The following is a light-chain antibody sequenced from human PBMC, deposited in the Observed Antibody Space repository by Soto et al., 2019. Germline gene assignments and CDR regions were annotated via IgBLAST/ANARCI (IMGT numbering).Light chain of an antibody. CDR2: GNT. Sequence: QSVLTQPPSVSGAPGQRVTISCTGSSSNIGAGYDVHWYQQISGSAPRLLIYGNTNRPSGVPDRFSGSQSSTSASLAITGLQAEDEADYYCPSYDSSLSGSRVFGSGTKVTVL. V-gene: IGLV1-40*01. CDR3: PSYDSSLSGSRV. CDR1: SSNIGAGYD. J-gene: IGLJ1*01.